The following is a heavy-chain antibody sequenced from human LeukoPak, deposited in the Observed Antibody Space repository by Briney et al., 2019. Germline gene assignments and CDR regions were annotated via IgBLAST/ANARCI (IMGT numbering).Heavy chain of an antibody. Sequence: GGSLRLSCAASGFTFSSYSMNWVRQAPGKGLEWVSSISRSSNYKYYADSVKGRFTISRDNAKNSLYLQMNSLRAEDTALYYCASSRYDSSGYYGIIGYWGQGTLVTVSS. D-gene: IGHD3-22*01. CDR2: ISRSSNYK. J-gene: IGHJ4*02. CDR3: ASSRYDSSGYYGIIGY. CDR1: GFTFSSYS. V-gene: IGHV3-21*01.